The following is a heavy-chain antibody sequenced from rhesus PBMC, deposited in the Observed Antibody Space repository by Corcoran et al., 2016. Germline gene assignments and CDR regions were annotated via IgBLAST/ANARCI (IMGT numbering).Heavy chain of an antibody. CDR3: ARYGSSYVPFSEYFEF. V-gene: IGHV2-174*01. Sequence: QVTLKESGPALVKPTQTLTLTCTFSGFSISTSGMGVGWIRQPPGKALEWLALIYWDDDKYYSTSLKSRLTISKDTSKNQVVLTMTNMDPVDTATYYCARYGSSYVPFSEYFEFWGQGALVTVSS. D-gene: IGHD4-29*01. CDR2: IYWDDDK. J-gene: IGHJ1*01. CDR1: GFSISTSGMG.